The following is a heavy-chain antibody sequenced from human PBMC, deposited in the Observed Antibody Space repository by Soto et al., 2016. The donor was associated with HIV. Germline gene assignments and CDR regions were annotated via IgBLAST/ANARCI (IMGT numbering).Heavy chain of an antibody. D-gene: IGHD2-21*02. Sequence: QVQLQQWGASLLKPSETLSLTCNVSRGSFTKYYWNWVRQTPGKGLEWIGEVKDSGKSTYNPSLGGRISMSTDRSRRQVSLTLTSVIVADTAVYFCARGTFDTQSNYYGLQFLDIWGQG. CDR3: ARGTFDTQSNYYGLQFLDI. CDR2: VKDSGKS. J-gene: IGHJ4*02. V-gene: IGHV4-34*02. CDR1: RGSFTKYY.